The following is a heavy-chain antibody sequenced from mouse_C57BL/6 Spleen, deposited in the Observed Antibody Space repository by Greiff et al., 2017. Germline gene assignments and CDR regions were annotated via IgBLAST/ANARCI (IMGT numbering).Heavy chain of an antibody. CDR3: ARFWDGGFDD. V-gene: IGHV1-82*01. CDR1: GYAFSSSW. J-gene: IGHJ2*01. CDR2: IYPGDGDT. Sequence: VQLQESGPDLVKPGASVKLSCTASGYAFSSSWMNWVKQRPGKGLEWIGRIYPGDGDTNYNGKFKGKVTLTADKSSSTAYLQLSSLTSEDSAVYFCARFWDGGFDDWGQGTTLTVSS. D-gene: IGHD4-1*01.